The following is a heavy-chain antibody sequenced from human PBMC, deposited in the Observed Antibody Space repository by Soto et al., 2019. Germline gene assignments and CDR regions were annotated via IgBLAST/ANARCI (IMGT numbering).Heavy chain of an antibody. Sequence: ASVKVSCKASGYTFTTYGIVWVRQAPGQGLEWMGCISTYNGNTNYAQNLQARVTMTTDTSTSTAYMELRSLRSDDTAVYYCARDTAAAGSHYFYGMDVSCPGTMVTLSS. V-gene: IGHV1-18*01. CDR1: GYTFTTYG. CDR3: ARDTAAAGSHYFYGMDV. J-gene: IGHJ6*02. CDR2: ISTYNGNT. D-gene: IGHD6-13*01.